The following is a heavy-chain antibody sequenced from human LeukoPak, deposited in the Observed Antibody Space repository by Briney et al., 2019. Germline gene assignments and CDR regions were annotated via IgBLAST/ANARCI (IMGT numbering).Heavy chain of an antibody. D-gene: IGHD4-17*01. CDR3: ARGQGTVTTH. CDR2: INHSGGA. Sequence: PSETLSLTCAVPGGPFSGYHWTWIRQPPGKGLEWIGEINHSGGANYHPSLKSRVTISLDTSKNQFSLKLSSVTAADTALYYCARGQGTVTTHWGQGTLVTVSS. J-gene: IGHJ4*02. CDR1: GGPFSGYH. V-gene: IGHV4-34*01.